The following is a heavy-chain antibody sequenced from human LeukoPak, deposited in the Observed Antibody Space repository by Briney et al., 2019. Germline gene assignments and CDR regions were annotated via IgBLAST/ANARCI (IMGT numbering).Heavy chain of an antibody. CDR1: GGTFSSYA. J-gene: IGHJ4*02. CDR3: ATVVGDYYFDY. D-gene: IGHD4-17*01. Sequence: SVKVSCKASGGTFSSYAISWVRQAPGQGLEWMGGIIPIFGTANYAQKFQGRVTMTEDTSTDTAYMELSSLRSEDTAVYYCATVVGDYYFDYWGQGTLVTVSS. CDR2: IIPIFGTA. V-gene: IGHV1-69*06.